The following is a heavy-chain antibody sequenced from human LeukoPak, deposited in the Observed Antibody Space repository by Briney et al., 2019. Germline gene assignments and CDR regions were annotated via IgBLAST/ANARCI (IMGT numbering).Heavy chain of an antibody. Sequence: PSQTLSLTCTVSGGSISSGGYYWSWIRQHPGKGLEWIGYIYYSGSTYYNPSLKSRVTISVDTSKNQFSLKLSSVTAADTAVYYCARGVVVPAANPIDSGWNDAFDIWGQGTMVTVPS. CDR2: IYYSGST. J-gene: IGHJ3*02. CDR1: GGSISSGGYY. D-gene: IGHD2-2*01. CDR3: ARGVVVPAANPIDSGWNDAFDI. V-gene: IGHV4-31*03.